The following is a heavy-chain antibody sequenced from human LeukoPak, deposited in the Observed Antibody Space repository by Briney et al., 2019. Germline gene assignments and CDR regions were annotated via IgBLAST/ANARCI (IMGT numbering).Heavy chain of an antibody. D-gene: IGHD5-18*01. Sequence: SQTLSLTCAISGDSVSSNSAAWNWIRQSPSRGLEWLGRTYYKSKWKNDYAVSVKGRITINPDTSKNQLSLQVNSVTPEDTAVYYCAGSLDTATIYWGQGTLVTVSS. V-gene: IGHV6-1*01. J-gene: IGHJ4*02. CDR2: TYYKSKWKN. CDR1: GDSVSSNSAA. CDR3: AGSLDTATIY.